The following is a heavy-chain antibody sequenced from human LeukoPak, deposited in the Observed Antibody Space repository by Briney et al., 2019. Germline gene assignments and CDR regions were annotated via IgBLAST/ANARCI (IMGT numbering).Heavy chain of an antibody. CDR2: IIPILGIA. CDR3: ARDRLEMATINFDY. CDR1: GGTFSSYA. J-gene: IGHJ4*02. D-gene: IGHD5-24*01. V-gene: IGHV1-69*04. Sequence: GASVKVSCKASGGTFSSYAISWVRQAPGQGLEWMGRIIPILGIANYAQKFQGRVTITADKSTSTAYMELSSLRSEDTAVYYCARDRLEMATINFDYWGRGTLVTVS.